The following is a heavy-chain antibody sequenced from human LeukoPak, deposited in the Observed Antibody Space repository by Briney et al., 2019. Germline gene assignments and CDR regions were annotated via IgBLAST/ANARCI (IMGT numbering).Heavy chain of an antibody. CDR2: ISSSSSYI. Sequence: KTGGSLRLSCAASGFTFSSYSMNWVRQAPGKGLEWVSSISSSSSYIYYADSVKGRFTISRDNAKNSLYLQMNSLRAEDTAVYYCARVVPAGGYFDLWGRGTLVTVSS. V-gene: IGHV3-21*01. J-gene: IGHJ2*01. CDR1: GFTFSSYS. D-gene: IGHD2-2*01. CDR3: ARVVPAGGYFDL.